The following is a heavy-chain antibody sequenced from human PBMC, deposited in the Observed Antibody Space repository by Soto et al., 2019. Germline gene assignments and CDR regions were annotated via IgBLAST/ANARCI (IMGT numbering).Heavy chain of an antibody. CDR2: IYYSGST. CDR1: GGSISSSSYY. D-gene: IGHD6-6*01. V-gene: IGHV4-39*01. CDR3: ASIRAARPGYFQH. Sequence: QLQLQESGPGLVKPSETLSLTCTVSGGSISSSSYYWGWIRQPPGKGLEWIGSIYYSGSTYYNPSLKSRVTISVDTSKNQFSLKLSSVTAADTAVYYCASIRAARPGYFQHWGQGTLVTVSS. J-gene: IGHJ1*01.